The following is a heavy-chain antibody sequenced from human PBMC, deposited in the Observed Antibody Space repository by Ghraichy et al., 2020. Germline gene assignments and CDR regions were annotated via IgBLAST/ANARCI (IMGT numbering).Heavy chain of an antibody. V-gene: IGHV3-23*01. CDR2: ISGSGGST. CDR3: AKDRLPLDDYGDYYYYYGMDV. CDR1: GFTFSSYA. Sequence: GGSLRLSCAASGFTFSSYAMSWVRQAPGKGLEWVSAISGSGGSTYYADSVKGRFTISRDNSKNTLYLQMNSLRAEDTAVYYCAKDRLPLDDYGDYYYYYGMDVWGQGTTVTVSS. D-gene: IGHD4-17*01. J-gene: IGHJ6*02.